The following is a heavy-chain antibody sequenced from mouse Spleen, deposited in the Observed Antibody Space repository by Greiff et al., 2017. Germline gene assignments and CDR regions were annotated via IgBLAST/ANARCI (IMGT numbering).Heavy chain of an antibody. J-gene: IGHJ3*01. CDR1: GYAFSSSW. CDR2: IYPGDGDT. Sequence: QVQLQQSGPELVKPGASVKISCKASGYAFSSSWMNWVKQRPGKGLEWIGRIYPGDGDTNYNGKFKGKATLTADKSSSTAYMQLSSLTSEDSAVYFCTRKSYYSYDGFAYWGQGTLVTVSA. CDR3: TRKSYYSYDGFAY. V-gene: IGHV1-82*01. D-gene: IGHD2-12*01.